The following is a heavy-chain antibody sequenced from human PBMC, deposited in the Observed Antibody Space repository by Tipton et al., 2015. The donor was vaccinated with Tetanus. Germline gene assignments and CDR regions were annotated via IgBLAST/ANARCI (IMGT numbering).Heavy chain of an antibody. Sequence: QLVQSGAEVKKPGASVKVSCKSSDYTFSSYGFSWVRQAPGQGLEWMGWISAHNGKTNYAQKLQGRVTMTTDTSTSTAYMELRSLRSDDTAVYYCARPIGHIDAFDIWGQGTMVTVSS. D-gene: IGHD2-21*01. V-gene: IGHV1-18*01. CDR3: ARPIGHIDAFDI. CDR1: DYTFSSYG. J-gene: IGHJ3*02. CDR2: ISAHNGKT.